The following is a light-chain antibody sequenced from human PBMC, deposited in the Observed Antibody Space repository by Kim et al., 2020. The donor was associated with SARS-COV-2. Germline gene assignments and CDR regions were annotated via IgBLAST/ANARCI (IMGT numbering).Light chain of an antibody. CDR1: QDISNY. CDR3: QQFDGYPLT. J-gene: IGKJ4*01. CDR2: AAS. V-gene: IGKV1-9*01. Sequence: ASVGDRVTITCRASQDISNYLAWYQQKPGKATKVLIYAASSLRSGVPSRFSGSGSGTVFTLTISSLQPEDFAAYYCQQFDGYPLTFGGGTKVDIK.